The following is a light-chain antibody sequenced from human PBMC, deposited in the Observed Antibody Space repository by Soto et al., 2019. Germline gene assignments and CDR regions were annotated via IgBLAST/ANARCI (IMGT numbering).Light chain of an antibody. CDR3: ALYMGSGISV. Sequence: QAVVTQEPLFSVSPGGTVTLTCGLRSGSVSTNYYPSWYQQTPGQAPRTLIYSTNTRSPGVPDRFSGSILGNKAALTITGAQADEECDYYCALYMGSGISVFGGGTKLTVL. CDR2: STN. CDR1: SGSVSTNYY. J-gene: IGLJ3*02. V-gene: IGLV8-61*01.